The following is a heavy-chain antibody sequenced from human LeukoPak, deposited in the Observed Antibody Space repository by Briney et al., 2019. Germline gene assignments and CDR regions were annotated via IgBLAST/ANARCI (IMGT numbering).Heavy chain of an antibody. CDR2: IKQDGSEK. CDR1: GFTFSSYW. V-gene: IGHV3-7*01. D-gene: IGHD2-2*02. CDR3: ARDRYPIPPSDGFDY. Sequence: GGSLRLSCAASGFTFSSYWVSWVRQAPGKGLEWVANIKQDGSEKYYVDSVKGRFTISRDNAKNSLYLQMNSLRAEDTAVYYCARDRYPIPPSDGFDYWGQGTLVTVSS. J-gene: IGHJ4*02.